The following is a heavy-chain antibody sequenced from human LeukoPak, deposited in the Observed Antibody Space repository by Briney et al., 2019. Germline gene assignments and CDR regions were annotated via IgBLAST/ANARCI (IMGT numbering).Heavy chain of an antibody. CDR3: ARGGTRYCASTSCSDYYYYGVDV. J-gene: IGHJ6*02. CDR2: MNPNSANT. Sequence: ASVKVSCKASGYTFSNYDINWVRQAYGQGLEWMGWMNPNSANTGHAQKFQGRVTRTTNTSINTAYMELSSLRSEDTALYYCARGGTRYCASTSCSDYYYYGVDVWGQGTTVTVSS. D-gene: IGHD2-2*01. CDR1: GYTFSNYD. V-gene: IGHV1-8*01.